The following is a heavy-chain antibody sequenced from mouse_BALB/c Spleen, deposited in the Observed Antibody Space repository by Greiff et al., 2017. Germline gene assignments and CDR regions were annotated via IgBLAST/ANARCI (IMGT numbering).Heavy chain of an antibody. V-gene: IGHV3-2*02. J-gene: IGHJ1*01. CDR1: GYSITSDYA. CDR3: ARRKDYDYDWYVDV. CDR2: ISYSGST. Sequence: EVKLMESGPGLVKPSQSLSLTCTVTGYSITSDYAWNWIRQFPGNKLEWMGYISYSGSTSYNPSLKSRISITRDTSKNQFFLQLNSVTTEDTATYYCARRKDYDYDWYVDVWGAGTTVTVSS. D-gene: IGHD2-4*01.